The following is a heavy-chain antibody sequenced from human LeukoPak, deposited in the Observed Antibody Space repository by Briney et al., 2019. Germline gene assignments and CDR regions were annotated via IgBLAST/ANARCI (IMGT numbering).Heavy chain of an antibody. CDR2: INSDGSST. J-gene: IGHJ3*02. V-gene: IGHV3-74*01. D-gene: IGHD5-24*01. CDR3: ARDLPRWLQSGAKFGAFDI. Sequence: GGSLRLSCAASGFTFSTFAMIWVRQPPGKGLVWVSRINSDGSSTSYADSVKGRFTISRDNAKNTLYLQMNSLRAEDTAVYYCARDLPRWLQSGAKFGAFDIWGQGTMVTVSS. CDR1: GFTFSTFA.